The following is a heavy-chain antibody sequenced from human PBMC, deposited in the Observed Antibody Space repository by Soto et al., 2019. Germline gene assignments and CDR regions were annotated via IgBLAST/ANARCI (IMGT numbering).Heavy chain of an antibody. CDR1: GFSLSTSGMC. J-gene: IGHJ5*02. CDR2: IDWDDDK. V-gene: IGHV2-70*10. Sequence: SGPTLVNPTQTLTLTCTFSGFSLSTSGMCVSWIRQPPGKALERIARIDWDDDKYYSTSLKTRLTISKDTSKNHVVLTMTNMDPVDTATYYCARTRFLGPAAISGGWFDPWGQGTLVTVSS. D-gene: IGHD2-2*01. CDR3: ARTRFLGPAAISGGWFDP.